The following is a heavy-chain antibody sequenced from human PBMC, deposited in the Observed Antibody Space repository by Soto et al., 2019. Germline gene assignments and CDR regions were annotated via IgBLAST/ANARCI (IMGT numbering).Heavy chain of an antibody. CDR2: ISNSGSTI. CDR3: ARDSESYYYDSSGSDY. CDR1: GFTFRSYE. D-gene: IGHD3-22*01. Sequence: GGSLRLSCAVSGFTFRSYEMNWVRQAPGKGLEWVSYISNSGSTIYYADSVNGRFTISRDNAKNLLYLQMNSLRAEDTAIYYCARDSESYYYDSSGSDYWGQGTLVTVSS. J-gene: IGHJ4*02. V-gene: IGHV3-48*03.